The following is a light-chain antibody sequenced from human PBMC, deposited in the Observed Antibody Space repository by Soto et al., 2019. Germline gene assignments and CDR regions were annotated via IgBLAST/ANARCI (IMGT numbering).Light chain of an antibody. J-gene: IGKJ5*01. CDR1: ESLLHITGETF. V-gene: IGKV2D-29*02. Sequence: VRTQAPSASGAAGQPTSISCKSSESLLHITGETFLFWYLQKPGQSPQLLIYEVSTRVSGVPDRFSGSGSGTDFTLAISRVETDDVGIYYCMQSTQLPPTFGQGTRLEIK. CDR2: EVS. CDR3: MQSTQLPPT.